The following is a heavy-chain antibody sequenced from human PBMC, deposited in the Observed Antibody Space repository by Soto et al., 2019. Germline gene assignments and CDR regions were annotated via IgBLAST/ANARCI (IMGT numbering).Heavy chain of an antibody. Sequence: QLQLQESGPGLVKPSETLSLTCTVSGGSISSSSYYWGWIRQPPGKGLEWIGSIYYSGSTYYNPSLKSRVTISVDTSKNQFSLKRSSVTAADTAVYYCARHDGTAATLVYYWGQGTLVTVSS. CDR1: GGSISSSSYY. D-gene: IGHD6-13*01. CDR3: ARHDGTAATLVYY. J-gene: IGHJ4*02. CDR2: IYYSGST. V-gene: IGHV4-39*01.